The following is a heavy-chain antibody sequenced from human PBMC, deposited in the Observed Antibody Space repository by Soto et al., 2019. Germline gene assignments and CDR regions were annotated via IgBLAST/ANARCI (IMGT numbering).Heavy chain of an antibody. V-gene: IGHV4-30-4*01. D-gene: IGHD4-17*01. CDR2: IYNSGGS. CDR3: VGTGTTDDY. Sequence: QVQLQESGPGLVKPSQTLSLTCSVSGASVRSGDYYWSSIRQAPGKGLEWIGYIYNSGGSYYNPSLKGRLTISIDTSKNQFSLKLNSVTAADTAIYYCVGTGTTDDYWGRVNLVTVSS. CDR1: GASVRSGDYY. J-gene: IGHJ4*02.